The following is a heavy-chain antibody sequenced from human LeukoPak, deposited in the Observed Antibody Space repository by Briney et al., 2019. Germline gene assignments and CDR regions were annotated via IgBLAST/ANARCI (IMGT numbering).Heavy chain of an antibody. D-gene: IGHD3-22*01. CDR1: GGSISSSSYY. Sequence: SETLSLTCTVSGGSISSSSYYWSWIRQPAGKGLEWIGRIYTSGSTNYNPSLKSRVTMSVDTSKNQFSLKLSSVTAADTAVYYCARERITMIEDYWGQGTLVTVSS. V-gene: IGHV4-61*02. CDR3: ARERITMIEDY. J-gene: IGHJ4*02. CDR2: IYTSGST.